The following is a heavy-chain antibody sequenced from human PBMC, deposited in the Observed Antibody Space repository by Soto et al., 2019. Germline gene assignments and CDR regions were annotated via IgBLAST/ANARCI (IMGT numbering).Heavy chain of an antibody. Sequence: GGSLRLSCAASGFTFNNYAMDWVRQAPGMGLEWVATISNTGGGTYYADSVKGRFTISRDNSKNTLYLQMSSLRVEDTAVYYCAKDRLAGNFDYWGQGTPVTVSS. CDR2: ISNTGGGT. CDR1: GFTFNNYA. J-gene: IGHJ4*02. CDR3: AKDRLAGNFDY. V-gene: IGHV3-23*01.